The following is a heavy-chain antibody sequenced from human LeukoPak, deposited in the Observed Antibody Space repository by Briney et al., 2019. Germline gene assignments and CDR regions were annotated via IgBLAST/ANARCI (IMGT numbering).Heavy chain of an antibody. J-gene: IGHJ4*02. V-gene: IGHV4-39*01. CDR3: ARHPVGPTDFDY. CDR2: IYYSGST. CDR1: GGSISSSSYY. Sequence: ASETLSLTCTVSGGSISSSSYYWGWIRQPPGKGLEWIGSIYYSGSTYYNPSLKSRVTISVDTSKNQFSLKLSSVTAADTAVYYCARHPVGPTDFDYWGQGTLVTVSS. D-gene: IGHD1-26*01.